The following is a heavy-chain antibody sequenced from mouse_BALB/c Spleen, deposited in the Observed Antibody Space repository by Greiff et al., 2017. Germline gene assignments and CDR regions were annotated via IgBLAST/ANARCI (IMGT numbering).Heavy chain of an antibody. Sequence: GQLQQSGAELARPGASVKLSCKASGYTFTSYWMQWVKQRPGQGLEWIGAIYPGDGDTRYTQKFKGKATLTADKSSGTAYMQLSSLASEDSAVYYCARWIYDGYHFDYWGQGTTLTVSS. J-gene: IGHJ2*01. CDR1: GYTFTSYW. CDR2: IYPGDGDT. D-gene: IGHD2-3*01. V-gene: IGHV1-87*01. CDR3: ARWIYDGYHFDY.